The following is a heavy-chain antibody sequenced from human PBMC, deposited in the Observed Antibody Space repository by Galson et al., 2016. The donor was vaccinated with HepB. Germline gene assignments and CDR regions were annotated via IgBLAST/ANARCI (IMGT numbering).Heavy chain of an antibody. CDR1: GFTFSSYG. CDR2: ISYDGSNK. V-gene: IGHV3-30*18. D-gene: IGHD6-19*01. J-gene: IGHJ4*02. Sequence: SLRLSCAASGFTFSSYGMHWVRQAPGKGLEWVAVISYDGSNKYYADSVKGRFTISRDNSKNTLYLQMNSLRAEDTAVYYCAKTHRDQQWLLLASFDYWGQGTLVTDSS. CDR3: AKTHRDQQWLLLASFDY.